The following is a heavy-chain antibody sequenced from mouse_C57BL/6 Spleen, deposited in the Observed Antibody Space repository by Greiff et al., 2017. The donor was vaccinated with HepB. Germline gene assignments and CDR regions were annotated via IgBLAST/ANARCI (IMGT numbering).Heavy chain of an antibody. CDR2: FYPGSGSI. J-gene: IGHJ1*03. CDR1: GYTFTEYT. D-gene: IGHD2-3*01. V-gene: IGHV1-62-2*01. CDR3: ARHEVGYDLGWYFDV. Sequence: VNLVESGAELVKPGASVKLSCKASGYTFTEYTIHWVKQRSGQGLEWIGWFYPGSGSIKYNEKFKDKATLTADKSSSTVYMELSRLTSEDSAVYFCARHEVGYDLGWYFDVWGTGTTVTVSS.